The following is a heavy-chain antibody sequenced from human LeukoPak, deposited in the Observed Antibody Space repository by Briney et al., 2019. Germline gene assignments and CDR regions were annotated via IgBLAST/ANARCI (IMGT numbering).Heavy chain of an antibody. CDR2: ISGSGGST. V-gene: IGHV3-23*01. CDR1: GFTFSSYA. CDR3: AKMYYDILTGSNNWFDP. Sequence: AGGSLRLSCAASGFTFSSYAMSWVRQAPGKGLEWVSAISGSGGSTYYADSVKGRFTISRDNSKNTLYLQMNSLRAEDTAVYYCAKMYYDILTGSNNWFDPWGQGTLVTVSS. J-gene: IGHJ5*02. D-gene: IGHD3-9*01.